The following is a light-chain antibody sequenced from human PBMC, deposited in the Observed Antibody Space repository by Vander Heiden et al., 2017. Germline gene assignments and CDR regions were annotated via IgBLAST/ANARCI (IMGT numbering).Light chain of an antibody. V-gene: IGLV2-14*03. J-gene: IGLJ1*01. CDR2: DVS. CDR1: SSDIGGYSY. Sequence: QSALTQPAPVSGSPGQAITISCTGSSSDIGGYSYVSLYQHQPGKAPNLMIHDVSDRPSGVSNRFSGSKSGNTASLTISGLQAEDEADYYCCSYTSSSTLYVFGTGTKVTVL. CDR3: CSYTSSSTLYV.